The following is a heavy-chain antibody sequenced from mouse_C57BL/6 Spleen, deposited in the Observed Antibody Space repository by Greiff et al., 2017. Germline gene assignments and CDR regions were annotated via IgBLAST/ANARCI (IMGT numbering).Heavy chain of an antibody. J-gene: IGHJ4*01. V-gene: IGHV1-61*01. CDR3: ARGTAQNYAMDY. CDR2: IYPSDSET. CDR1: GYTFTSYW. D-gene: IGHD3-2*02. Sequence: VQLQQSGAELVRPGSSVKLSCKASGYTFTSYWMDWVKQRPGQGLEWIGNIYPSDSETHYNQKFKDKATLPVDKSSSTAYMQLSSLTSEDSAVYDCARGTAQNYAMDYRGKGTSVTVSS.